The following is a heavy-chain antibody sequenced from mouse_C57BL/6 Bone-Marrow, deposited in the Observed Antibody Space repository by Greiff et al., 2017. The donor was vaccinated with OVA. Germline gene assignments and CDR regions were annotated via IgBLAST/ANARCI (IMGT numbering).Heavy chain of an antibody. CDR2: INPNNGGT. Sequence: VQLQQSGPELVKPGASVKIPCKASGYTFTDCNMDWVKQSHGKSLEWIGDINPNNGGTIYNQKFKGKATLTVDKSSSTAYMELRSLTSEDTAVYYCARSITTVVEGDYAMDYWGQGTSVTVSS. J-gene: IGHJ4*01. CDR3: ARSITTVVEGDYAMDY. CDR1: GYTFTDCN. V-gene: IGHV1-18*01. D-gene: IGHD1-1*01.